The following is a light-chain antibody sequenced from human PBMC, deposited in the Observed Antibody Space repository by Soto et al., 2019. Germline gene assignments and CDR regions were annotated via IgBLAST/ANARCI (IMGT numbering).Light chain of an antibody. J-gene: IGKJ5*01. CDR1: QSVSLS. V-gene: IGKV3-20*01. CDR2: GAS. CDR3: QQYRMSPNT. Sequence: DIVLTQSPATLSVSLGHSATLSCRASQSVSLSLAWYQMRPGQPPRLLIFGASTRATGIPDRFSGSGSGTDFSLTIRGLKPEDFAVYYCQQYRMSPNTFGQGTRLEIK.